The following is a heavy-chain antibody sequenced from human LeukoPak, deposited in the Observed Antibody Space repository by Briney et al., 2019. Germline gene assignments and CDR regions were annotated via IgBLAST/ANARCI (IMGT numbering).Heavy chain of an antibody. V-gene: IGHV4-4*07. CDR3: ARAFYYDSSGYYGYDY. CDR1: GGSISSYY. D-gene: IGHD3-22*01. J-gene: IGHJ4*02. Sequence: PSETLSLTCTVSGGSISSYYWSLIRQPAGKGLEWIGRIYTSGSTNYNPSLKSRVTMSVDTSKNQFSLKLSSVTAADTAVYYCARAFYYDSSGYYGYDYWGQGTLVTVSS. CDR2: IYTSGST.